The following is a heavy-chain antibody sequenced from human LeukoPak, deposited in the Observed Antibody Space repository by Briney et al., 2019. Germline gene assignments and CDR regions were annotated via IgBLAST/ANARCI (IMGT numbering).Heavy chain of an antibody. Sequence: GGSLRLSCAASGFSFSSYGMHWVRQAPGKGLEWVAFIRYDESDKYYADSVKGRFTISRDNAKNSLYLQMNSLRAEDTAVYYCARAIQYSSSWPSPFGVWGQGTTVTVSS. D-gene: IGHD6-13*01. CDR1: GFSFSSYG. CDR2: IRYDESDK. J-gene: IGHJ6*02. CDR3: ARAIQYSSSWPSPFGV. V-gene: IGHV3-30*02.